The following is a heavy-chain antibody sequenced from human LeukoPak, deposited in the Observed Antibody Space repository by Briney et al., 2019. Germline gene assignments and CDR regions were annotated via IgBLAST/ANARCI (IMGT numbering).Heavy chain of an antibody. D-gene: IGHD6-13*01. Sequence: SVKVSCKASGGTFSSYAISWVRQAPGQGLEWMGGIIPIFGTANYAQKFQGRVTITADESTSTAYMELSSLRSEDTAVYYCASSSAAAGTENWFDPWGQGTLVTVSS. CDR1: GGTFSSYA. J-gene: IGHJ5*02. V-gene: IGHV1-69*13. CDR3: ASSSAAAGTENWFDP. CDR2: IIPIFGTA.